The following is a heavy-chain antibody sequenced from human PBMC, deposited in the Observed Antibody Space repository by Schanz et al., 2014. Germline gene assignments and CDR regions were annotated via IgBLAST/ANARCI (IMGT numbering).Heavy chain of an antibody. Sequence: EVQLVESGGGLVKPGDSLRLSCAASGFTFSSYTMKWVRQAPGKGLEWLSYISGSGNTIYYADSVKGRFTISRDNAKNSLFLLMSSLRAEDSAVYYCARGARQYSGSYSPSDYWGQGTLVTVSS. CDR2: ISGSGNTI. V-gene: IGHV3-21*05. D-gene: IGHD1-26*01. CDR1: GFTFSSYT. J-gene: IGHJ4*02. CDR3: ARGARQYSGSYSPSDY.